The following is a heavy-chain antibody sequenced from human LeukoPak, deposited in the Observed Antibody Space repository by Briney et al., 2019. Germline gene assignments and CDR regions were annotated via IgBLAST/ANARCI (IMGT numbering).Heavy chain of an antibody. CDR1: GYTFTSYY. J-gene: IGHJ3*02. CDR2: INPNSGGT. V-gene: IGHV1-2*02. Sequence: ASVKVSCKASGYTFTSYYMHWVRQAPGQGLEWMGWINPNSGGTNYAQKFQGRVTMTRDTSISTAYMELSRLRSDDTAVYYCAREGSSSSVTLSIWGQGTMVTVSS. CDR3: AREGSSSSVTLSI. D-gene: IGHD6-13*01.